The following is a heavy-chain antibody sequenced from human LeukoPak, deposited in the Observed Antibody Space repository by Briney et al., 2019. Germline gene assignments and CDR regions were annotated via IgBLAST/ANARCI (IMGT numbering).Heavy chain of an antibody. J-gene: IGHJ5*02. CDR2: MNPNSGNT. CDR1: GYTFTSYD. Sequence: GASVKVSCKASGYTFTSYDINWARQATGQGLEWMGWMNPNSGNTGYAQKFQGRVTMTRNTSISTAYMELSSLRSEDTAVYYCARVPWPPWWFDPWGQGTLVTVSS. CDR3: ARVPWPPWWFDP. V-gene: IGHV1-8*01.